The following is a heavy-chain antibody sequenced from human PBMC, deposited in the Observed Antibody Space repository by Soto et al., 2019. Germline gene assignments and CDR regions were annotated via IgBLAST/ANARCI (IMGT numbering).Heavy chain of an antibody. CDR1: GFTFSSYG. CDR2: IWYDGSNK. D-gene: IGHD5-12*01. J-gene: IGHJ4*02. Sequence: GGSLRLSCAASGFTFSSYGMHWVRQAPGKGLEWVAVIWYDGSNKYYPDSVKGRFTISSDNSKNTLNLQMTSLGAEDTAVYYCARGYKGGYAKLDYWGQGTLVTVSS. CDR3: ARGYKGGYAKLDY. V-gene: IGHV3-33*01.